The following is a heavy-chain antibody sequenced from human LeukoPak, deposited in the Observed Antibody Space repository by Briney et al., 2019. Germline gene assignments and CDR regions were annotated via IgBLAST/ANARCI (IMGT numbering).Heavy chain of an antibody. Sequence: GSLRLSFEVSEFTFSNYNMHWVRQAPGKGLEWVSYINSGSTTIYYADSVKGRFTISRDNAKNSLYLQMNSLRDEDTAVYYCARDSGVDAHLDYWGQGTLVTVSS. CDR2: INSGSTTI. D-gene: IGHD1-26*01. V-gene: IGHV3-48*02. CDR3: ARDSGVDAHLDY. CDR1: EFTFSNYN. J-gene: IGHJ4*02.